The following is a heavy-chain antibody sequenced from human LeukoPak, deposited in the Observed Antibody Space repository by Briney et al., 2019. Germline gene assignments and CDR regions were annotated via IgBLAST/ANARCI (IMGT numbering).Heavy chain of an antibody. V-gene: IGHV1-2*02. D-gene: IGHD2-2*02. CDR3: ARVPGPYTTSRFDY. CDR2: IDPNSGGT. CDR1: GYTSTGYY. J-gene: IGHJ4*02. Sequence: ASVKVSCKTSGYTSTGYYLHWVRQAPGQGPEWMGRIDPNSGGTNYAQKFQGRVTVTRDTSTSTVYMELSGLRSDDTAVYYCARVPGPYTTSRFDYWGQGTLVTVSS.